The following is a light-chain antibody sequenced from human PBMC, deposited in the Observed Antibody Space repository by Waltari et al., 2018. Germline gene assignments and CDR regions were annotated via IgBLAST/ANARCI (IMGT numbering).Light chain of an antibody. Sequence: DVVMTQSPLSLPVSLGQPASISCRSSQSLVHPDGHTYLNWFQQRPGQSPRRLIYKVSNRDSGVPDRFSGSGSDTAFTLKISRVEAEDVGSYYCMQATNWPLTFGQGTKVEIQ. CDR3: MQATNWPLT. V-gene: IGKV2-30*02. J-gene: IGKJ1*01. CDR2: KVS. CDR1: QSLVHPDGHTY.